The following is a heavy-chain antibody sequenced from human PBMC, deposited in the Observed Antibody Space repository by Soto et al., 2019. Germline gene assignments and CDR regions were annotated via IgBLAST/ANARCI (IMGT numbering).Heavy chain of an antibody. Sequence: GVSLRLSCAASGFICSSYDMSWVRQAPGKGLEWVSTILVDGRTFYVDSVKGRFTISRDSSQNTVYLQMNSLTAGDTALYYCAKATATGGGAFDIWGQGTMVTVSS. V-gene: IGHV3-23*01. CDR2: ILVDGRT. CDR3: AKATATGGGAFDI. CDR1: GFICSSYD. D-gene: IGHD2-8*02. J-gene: IGHJ3*02.